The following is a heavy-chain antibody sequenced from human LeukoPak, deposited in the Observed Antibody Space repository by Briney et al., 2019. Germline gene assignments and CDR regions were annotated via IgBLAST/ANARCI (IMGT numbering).Heavy chain of an antibody. J-gene: IGHJ4*02. CDR3: ARAGYYDSSGYLDY. CDR2: IYHSGST. CDR1: GGSISSSNW. Sequence: SETLSLTCAVSGGSISSSNWWSWVRQPPGKGLEWIGEIYHSGSTNYNPSLKSRVTISVDKSKNQFSLELSSVTAADTAVYYCARAGYYDSSGYLDYWGQGTLVTVSS. D-gene: IGHD3-22*01. V-gene: IGHV4-4*02.